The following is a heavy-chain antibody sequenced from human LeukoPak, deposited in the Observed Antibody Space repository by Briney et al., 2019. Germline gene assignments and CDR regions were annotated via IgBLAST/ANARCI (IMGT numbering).Heavy chain of an antibody. J-gene: IGHJ4*02. V-gene: IGHV3-64*02. D-gene: IGHD6-19*01. CDR1: GFTFSSYA. CDR2: ISSNGGST. Sequence: GGSLRLSCAASGFTFSSYAMHWVRQAPGKGLEYVSAISSNGGSTYYADSVKGRFTISRDNSKNTLYLQMGSLRAEDMAVYYCARDHRAIAVAGARSINFDYWGQGTLVTVSS. CDR3: ARDHRAIAVAGARSINFDY.